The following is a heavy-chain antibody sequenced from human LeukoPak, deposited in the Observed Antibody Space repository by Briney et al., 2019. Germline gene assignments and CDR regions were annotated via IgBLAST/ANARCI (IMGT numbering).Heavy chain of an antibody. CDR2: INHSGST. V-gene: IGHV4-34*01. CDR3: ARGRDSYGDY. CDR1: GGSFSGCY. Sequence: SETLSLTCAVYGGSFSGCYWSWIRQPPGKGLEWIGEINHSGSTNYNPSLKSRVTISVDTSKNQFSLKLSSVTAADTAVYYCARGRDSYGDYWGQGTLVTVSS. D-gene: IGHD5-18*01. J-gene: IGHJ4*02.